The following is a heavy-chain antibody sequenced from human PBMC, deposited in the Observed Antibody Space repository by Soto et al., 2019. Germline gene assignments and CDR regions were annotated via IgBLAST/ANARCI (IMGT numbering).Heavy chain of an antibody. CDR3: ARDPGEWLVAGINHHYYYGMDV. J-gene: IGHJ6*02. CDR2: TYYRSKWYN. V-gene: IGHV6-1*01. CDR1: GDSVSSNSAA. Sequence: SQTLSLTCAISGDSVSSNSAAWNWIRQSPSRGLEWLGRTYYRSKWYNDYAVSVKSRITINPDTSKNQFSLQLNSVTPEDTAVYYCARDPGEWLVAGINHHYYYGMDVWGQGTTVTV. D-gene: IGHD6-19*01.